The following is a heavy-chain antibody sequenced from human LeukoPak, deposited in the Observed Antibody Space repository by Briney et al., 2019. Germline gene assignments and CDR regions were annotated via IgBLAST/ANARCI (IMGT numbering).Heavy chain of an antibody. D-gene: IGHD1-26*01. J-gene: IGHJ4*02. Sequence: GGSLRLSCTASGFTFGDYAMSWVRQAPGKGLEWVGFIRSKAYGGTTEYAASVKGRFTISRDDSKSIAYLQMNSLKTEDTAVYYCTRDTPLVGDKDYWGQGTLVTVPS. CDR2: IRSKAYGGTT. CDR1: GFTFGDYA. V-gene: IGHV3-49*04. CDR3: TRDTPLVGDKDY.